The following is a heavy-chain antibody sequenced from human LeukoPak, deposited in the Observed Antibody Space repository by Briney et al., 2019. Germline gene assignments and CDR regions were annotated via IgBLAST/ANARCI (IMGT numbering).Heavy chain of an antibody. D-gene: IGHD5-24*01. J-gene: IGHJ2*01. V-gene: IGHV4-4*02. CDR3: ARAGWLQTVYFDL. Sequence: SETLSLTCAVSSGSINSSNWWSWVRQPPGKGLEWIGEINHSGSTNYNPSLKSRVTISVDTSKNQFSLKLSSVTAADTAVYYCARAGWLQTVYFDLWGRGTLVTVSS. CDR1: SGSINSSNW. CDR2: INHSGST.